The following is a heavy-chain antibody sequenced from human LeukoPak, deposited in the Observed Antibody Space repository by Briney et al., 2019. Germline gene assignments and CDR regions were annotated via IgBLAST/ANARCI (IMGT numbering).Heavy chain of an antibody. J-gene: IGHJ4*02. CDR3: ARDSGFSGTQRGEY. CDR2: IRYDGSNK. V-gene: IGHV3-30*02. CDR1: GFTFSSYA. Sequence: GGSLRLSCAASGFTFSSYAMHWVRQAPGKGLEWVAFIRYDGSNKYYADPVKGRFTISRDNSKNTLYLQMNSLRAEDTAVYYCARDSGFSGTQRGEYWGQGTLVTVSS. D-gene: IGHD3/OR15-3a*01.